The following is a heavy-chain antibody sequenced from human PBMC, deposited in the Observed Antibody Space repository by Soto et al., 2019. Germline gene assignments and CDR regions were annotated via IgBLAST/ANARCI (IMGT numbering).Heavy chain of an antibody. D-gene: IGHD3-3*02. Sequence: QVQLVQPGAEVKEPGSSVKISCQASGGTLRSYALSWVRQAPGQGLEWMGGIIPLFRTPDYAQKFQGRVTITADESTSTAYMELSSLRSEDTAIYYCARDNGRPQLGGNYYYITDVWGQGTTITVSS. J-gene: IGHJ6*02. CDR3: ARDNGRPQLGGNYYYITDV. V-gene: IGHV1-69*12. CDR1: GGTLRSYA. CDR2: IIPLFRTP.